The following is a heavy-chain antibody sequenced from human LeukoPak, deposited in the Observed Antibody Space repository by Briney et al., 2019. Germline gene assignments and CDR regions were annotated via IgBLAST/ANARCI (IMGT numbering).Heavy chain of an antibody. CDR3: ARDLYYYDSSNAFDI. V-gene: IGHV1-69*05. Sequence: SVKVSCKASGGTFSSYAISWVRQAPGQGLEWMGGIIPFFGTANYAQKFQGRVTITTDESTSTAYMELSSLRSEDTAVYYCARDLYYYDSSNAFDIWGQGTMVTVSS. J-gene: IGHJ3*02. D-gene: IGHD3-22*01. CDR1: GGTFSSYA. CDR2: IIPFFGTA.